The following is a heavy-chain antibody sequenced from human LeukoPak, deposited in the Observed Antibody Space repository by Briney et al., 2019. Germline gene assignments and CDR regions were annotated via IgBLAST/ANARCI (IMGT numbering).Heavy chain of an antibody. CDR3: ARKALNGVNFDY. Sequence: PGGSLRLSCAASGFTFSSYSMNWVRQAPGKGLEWVSSISSSSSYIYYADSVKGRFTISRDNAKNSLYLQMNSLRAEDTAVYYCARKALNGVNFDYWGQGTLVTVSS. J-gene: IGHJ4*02. CDR2: ISSSSSYI. D-gene: IGHD2-8*01. CDR1: GFTFSSYS. V-gene: IGHV3-21*01.